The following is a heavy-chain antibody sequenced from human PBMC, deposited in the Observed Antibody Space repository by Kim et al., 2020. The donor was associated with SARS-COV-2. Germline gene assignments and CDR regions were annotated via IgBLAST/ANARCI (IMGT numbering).Heavy chain of an antibody. V-gene: IGHV4-30-4*01. Sequence: SETLSLTCTVSGGSISSGDYYWSWIRQPPGKGLEWIGYIYYSGSTYYNPSLKSRVTISVDTSKNQFSLKLSSVTAADTAVYYCARGGIAAAGTYYYYGMDVWGQGTTVTVSS. D-gene: IGHD6-13*01. CDR3: ARGGIAAAGTYYYYGMDV. CDR2: IYYSGST. CDR1: GGSISSGDYY. J-gene: IGHJ6*02.